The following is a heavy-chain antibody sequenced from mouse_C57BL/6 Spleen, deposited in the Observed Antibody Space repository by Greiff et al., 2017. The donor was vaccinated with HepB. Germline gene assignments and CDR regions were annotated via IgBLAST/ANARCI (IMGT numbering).Heavy chain of an antibody. V-gene: IGHV1-64*01. CDR2: IHPNSGST. Sequence: VQLQQPGAELVKPGASVKLSCKASGYTFTSYWMHWVKQRPGQGLEWIGMIHPNSGSTNYNEKFKSKATLTVDKSSSTAYMQLSSLTSEDSAVYYCARVPYGSSYDAMDYWGQGTSVTVSS. J-gene: IGHJ4*01. CDR3: ARVPYGSSYDAMDY. CDR1: GYTFTSYW. D-gene: IGHD1-1*01.